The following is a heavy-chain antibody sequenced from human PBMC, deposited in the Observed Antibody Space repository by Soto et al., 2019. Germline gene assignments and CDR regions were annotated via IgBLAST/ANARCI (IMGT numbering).Heavy chain of an antibody. V-gene: IGHV4-59*01. CDR1: VGSISIYH. CDR3: VRDRRSGWYVYDYYYGMDV. J-gene: IGHJ6*02. Sequence: EALSLTGDGPVGSISIYHLCWIRQPPRKGLEWIGYIYYSGSTNYNPSLKSRVTISVDTSKNQFSLKLSSVTAADTAVYYCVRDRRSGWYVYDYYYGMDVWGQGTTVTVSS. CDR2: IYYSGST. D-gene: IGHD6-19*01.